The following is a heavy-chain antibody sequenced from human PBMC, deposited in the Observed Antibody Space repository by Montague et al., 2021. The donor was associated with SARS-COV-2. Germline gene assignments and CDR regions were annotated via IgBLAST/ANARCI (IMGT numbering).Heavy chain of an antibody. V-gene: IGHV4-61*01. CDR3: ARVGNYLGVY. Sequence: SETLPLTCTVSSDSVSSGKYFWTWIRQPPGKGLEWIGYIFYTGSANYNPPLKSRVTISVDTSNNQFSLKLKSMSAADTAVYYCARVGNYLGVYWGQGTLVTVSS. D-gene: IGHD3-10*01. J-gene: IGHJ4*02. CDR1: SDSVSSGKYF. CDR2: IFYTGSA.